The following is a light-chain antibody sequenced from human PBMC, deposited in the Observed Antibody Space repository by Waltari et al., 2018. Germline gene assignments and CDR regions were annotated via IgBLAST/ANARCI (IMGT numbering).Light chain of an antibody. CDR1: QSVSDN. V-gene: IGKV3-15*01. J-gene: IGKJ4*01. Sequence: EIVLTQSPATLSVSPGERATLACRASQSVSDNLAWVQQKPGQAPRLLIFGASTRATGIPARFSGSGSGTEFTLTISSLQSEDFAVYYCQQYDKRPPVTFGGGTKVETK. CDR2: GAS. CDR3: QQYDKRPPVT.